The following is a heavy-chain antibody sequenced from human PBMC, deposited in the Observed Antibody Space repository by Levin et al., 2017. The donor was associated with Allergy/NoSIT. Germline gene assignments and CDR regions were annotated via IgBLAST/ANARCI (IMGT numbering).Heavy chain of an antibody. V-gene: IGHV1-18*01. J-gene: IGHJ6*02. D-gene: IGHD4-17*01. CDR3: ARESLADYGLDYYYGMDV. CDR1: GDIFTNYG. CDR2: ISAYNGNT. Sequence: EASVKVSCKASGDIFTNYGITWVRQAPGQGLEWMGWISAYNGNTRFTQKFQGRLPLTRDTSTSTAYMQLRGLRSDDTAVYYCARESLADYGLDYYYGMDVWGQGTTVTVSS.